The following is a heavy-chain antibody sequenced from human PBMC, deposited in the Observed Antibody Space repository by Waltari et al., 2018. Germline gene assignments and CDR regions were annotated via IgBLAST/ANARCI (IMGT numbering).Heavy chain of an antibody. Sequence: QVQLQESGPGLVKPSETLSLTCTVSGGSISSYYWSWIRQPPGKGLEWIGYIYYSGSTNYNPSLKSRVTISVDTSKNQFSLKLSSVTAADTAVYYCAGYSSTSIGMDVWGKGTTVTVSS. CDR2: IYYSGST. CDR1: GGSISSYY. CDR3: AGYSSTSIGMDV. J-gene: IGHJ6*04. D-gene: IGHD6-6*01. V-gene: IGHV4-59*01.